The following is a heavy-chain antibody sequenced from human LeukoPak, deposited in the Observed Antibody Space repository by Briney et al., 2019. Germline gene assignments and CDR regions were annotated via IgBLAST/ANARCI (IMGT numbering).Heavy chain of an antibody. CDR3: ARVDLDGSGSYDY. V-gene: IGHV1-2*02. CDR2: INPNSGGT. D-gene: IGHD3-10*01. J-gene: IGHJ4*02. CDR1: GYTFTGYY. Sequence: ASVKVTCKASGYTFTGYYMHWVRQAPGQGLEWMGWINPNSGGTNYAQKFQGRVTMTRDTSISTAYMELSRLRSDDTAVYYCARVDLDGSGSYDYWGQGTLVTVSS.